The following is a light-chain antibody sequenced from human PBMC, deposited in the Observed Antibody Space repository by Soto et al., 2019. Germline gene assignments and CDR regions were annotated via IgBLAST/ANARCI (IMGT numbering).Light chain of an antibody. CDR1: LSVSSN. CDR2: GTS. Sequence: IVMTQSPATLSVSPGQRATLSCRASLSVSSNLAWYQHKPGQAPRLLIYGTSPRATGIPARYSGSGSGTEFTLTINSLQSEGFAVYYCQQYNDWYPCGQGTKLEIK. J-gene: IGKJ2*01. CDR3: QQYNDWYP. V-gene: IGKV3-15*01.